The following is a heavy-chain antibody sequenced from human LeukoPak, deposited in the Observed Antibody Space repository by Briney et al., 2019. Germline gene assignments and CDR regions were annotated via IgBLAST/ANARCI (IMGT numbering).Heavy chain of an antibody. J-gene: IGHJ4*02. CDR3: AREFWSGPPDY. CDR1: GFTFSSYV. Sequence: GRSLRLSCAASGFTFSSYVMHWVRQAPGKGLEWVAVIWYDGSNKYYADSVKGRFTISRDNSKNTLYLQMNSLRAEDTAVYYCAREFWSGPPDYWGQGTLVTVSS. D-gene: IGHD3-3*01. V-gene: IGHV3-33*01. CDR2: IWYDGSNK.